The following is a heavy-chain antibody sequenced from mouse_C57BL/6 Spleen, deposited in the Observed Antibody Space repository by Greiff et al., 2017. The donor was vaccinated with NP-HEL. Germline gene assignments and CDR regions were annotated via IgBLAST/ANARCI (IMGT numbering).Heavy chain of an antibody. J-gene: IGHJ4*01. Sequence: EVQLQQSGAELVRPGASVKLSCTASGFNIKDYYMHWVKQRPEQGLEWIGRIDPEDGDTEYAPKFQGKATMTADTSSNTAYLQLSSLTSEDTAVYYWTTEVQLRGNYYAMDYWGQGTSVTVSS. V-gene: IGHV14-1*01. CDR2: IDPEDGDT. D-gene: IGHD3-2*02. CDR3: TTEVQLRGNYYAMDY. CDR1: GFNIKDYY.